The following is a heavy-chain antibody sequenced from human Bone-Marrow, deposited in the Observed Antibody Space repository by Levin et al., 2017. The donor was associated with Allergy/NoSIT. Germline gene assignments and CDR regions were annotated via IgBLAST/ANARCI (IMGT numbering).Heavy chain of an antibody. D-gene: IGHD3-10*01. CDR3: ARQHAGAGRYYNKPEY. V-gene: IGHV3-33*01. CDR2: IWHDGSNT. J-gene: IGHJ4*02. CDR1: GFPFRSYG. Sequence: RSGGSLRLSCEVSGFPFRSYGMHWVRQGPGKGLEWVAIIWHDGSNTNYADSVKGRFTVSRDNAKNTMYLEMSSLRVEDTAMYYCARQHAGAGRYYNKPEYWGQGTPVTVSP.